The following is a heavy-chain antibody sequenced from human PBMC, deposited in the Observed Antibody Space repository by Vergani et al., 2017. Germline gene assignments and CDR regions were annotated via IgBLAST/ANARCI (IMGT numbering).Heavy chain of an antibody. D-gene: IGHD4-17*01. Sequence: EVQLVQSGAEVKKPGATMKISCKVSGYTFTDHYMHWVKQAPGKGLEWMGLVDPEDGETIYAEKFKGRVTIAADTSTETAHLELSSLRSEDTAVYYCATPQTVTMGGMEVWGQGTTVIVSS. V-gene: IGHV1-69-2*01. J-gene: IGHJ6*02. CDR3: ATPQTVTMGGMEV. CDR1: GYTFTDHY. CDR2: VDPEDGET.